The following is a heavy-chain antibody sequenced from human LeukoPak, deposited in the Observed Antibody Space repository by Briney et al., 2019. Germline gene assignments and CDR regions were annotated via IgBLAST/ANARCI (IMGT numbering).Heavy chain of an antibody. J-gene: IGHJ3*02. CDR2: IRRKANNYAT. Sequence: GGSLKLSCAASGFTFSSSGIHWVRQASGKGLEWVGRIRRKANNYATAYGASVKGRFTISRDDSKNTAYLQMNSLNTEDTAVYYCTRKDNPNDDERNDAFDIWGQGTLVTVSS. D-gene: IGHD3-16*01. V-gene: IGHV3-73*01. CDR3: TRKDNPNDDERNDAFDI. CDR1: GFTFSSSG.